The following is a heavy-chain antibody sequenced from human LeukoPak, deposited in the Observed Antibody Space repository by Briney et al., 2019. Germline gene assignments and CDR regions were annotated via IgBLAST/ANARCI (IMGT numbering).Heavy chain of an antibody. CDR1: GYTFTSYD. D-gene: IGHD3-10*01. J-gene: IGHJ6*02. CDR3: ARRPWFESRYYYYYGMDV. CDR2: MNPNSGNT. Sequence: ASVKVSCKASGYTFTSYDINWVRQATGQGLEWMGWMNPNSGNTGYAQKFQGRVTMTRNTSISTAYMELSSLRSEDTAVYYCARRPWFESRYYYYYGMDVWGQGTTVTVSS. V-gene: IGHV1-8*01.